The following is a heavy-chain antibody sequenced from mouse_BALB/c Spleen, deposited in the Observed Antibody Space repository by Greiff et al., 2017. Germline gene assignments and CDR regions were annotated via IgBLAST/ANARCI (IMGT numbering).Heavy chain of an antibody. J-gene: IGHJ4*01. CDR2: ISYSGST. V-gene: IGHV3-2*02. CDR3: ASSYYYGSPYYYAMDY. D-gene: IGHD1-1*01. Sequence: EVQLQESGPGLVKPSQSLSLTCTVTGYPITSDYAWNWIRQFPGNKLEWMGYISYSGSTSYNPSLKSRISITRDTSKNQFFLQLNSVTTEDTATYYCASSYYYGSPYYYAMDYWGQGTSVTVSS. CDR1: GYPITSDYA.